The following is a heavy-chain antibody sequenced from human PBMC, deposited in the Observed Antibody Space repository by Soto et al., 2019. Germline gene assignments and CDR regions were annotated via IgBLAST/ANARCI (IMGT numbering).Heavy chain of an antibody. CDR1: GYTFITYG. CDR3: ARGDYGGGADH. CDR2: ISGYNGNT. V-gene: IGHV1-18*01. J-gene: IGHJ4*02. Sequence: QVQLVQSGAEVKKPGASVKVTCKASGYTFITYGINWVRQAPGQGLEWMGWISGYNGNTKYAQKFQGRVTMTTDTSTSTSYMERRSLRSDDTAVYYCARGDYGGGADHWGQGTLVTVSS. D-gene: IGHD4-17*01.